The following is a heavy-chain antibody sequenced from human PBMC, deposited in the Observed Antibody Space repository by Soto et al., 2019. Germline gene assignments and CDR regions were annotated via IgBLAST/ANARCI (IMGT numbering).Heavy chain of an antibody. J-gene: IGHJ5*02. D-gene: IGHD3-22*01. CDR3: ARDRRGSYYDRLGWFDP. Sequence: QVQLQESGPGLVKPSQTLSLTCTVSGGSISSGGYYWSWIRQHPGKGLEWIGYIYYSGSTYYNPSLKSRVTISVDTSKNQFSLKLSSMTAADTAVYYCARDRRGSYYDRLGWFDPWGQGTLVTVSS. V-gene: IGHV4-31*03. CDR2: IYYSGST. CDR1: GGSISSGGYY.